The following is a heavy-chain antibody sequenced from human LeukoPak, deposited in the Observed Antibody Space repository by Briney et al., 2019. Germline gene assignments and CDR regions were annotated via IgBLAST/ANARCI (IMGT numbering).Heavy chain of an antibody. CDR2: IYISGNT. CDR1: GGSIKNYY. V-gene: IGHV4-4*09. CDR3: ARGAPYCSGGSCYYEGYCYYGMDV. J-gene: IGHJ6*02. D-gene: IGHD2-15*01. Sequence: SETLSLTCTVSGGSIKNYYWSWIRQPPGKGLEWIGNIYISGNTNYNPSLKSRVTISVDTSKNQFSLNLSSVTAADTAVYYCARGAPYCSGGSCYYEGYCYYGMDVWGQGTTVTVSS.